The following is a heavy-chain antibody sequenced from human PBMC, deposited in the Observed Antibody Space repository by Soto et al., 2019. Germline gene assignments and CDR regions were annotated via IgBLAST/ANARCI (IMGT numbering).Heavy chain of an antibody. CDR3: ARGNPVPLDY. J-gene: IGHJ4*02. CDR1: GDSISSGGYS. V-gene: IGHV4-30-2*01. CDR2: IYHSGST. D-gene: IGHD1-1*01. Sequence: TSETLSLTCAVSGDSISSGGYSWSWIRQPPGKGLEWIGYIYHSGSTYYNPSLKSRATISVDRSKNQFSLKLSSVTAADTAVYYCARGNPVPLDYWGQGTLVAVSS.